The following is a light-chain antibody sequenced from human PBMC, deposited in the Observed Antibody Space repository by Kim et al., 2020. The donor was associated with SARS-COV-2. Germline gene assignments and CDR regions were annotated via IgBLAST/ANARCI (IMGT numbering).Light chain of an antibody. V-gene: IGLV3-21*01. J-gene: IGLJ2*01. CDR2: YDS. CDR3: QVWESSSDDVV. Sequence: SYELTQPPSVSVSPGKTARITCWGDNMGSKSVHWYQQKPGQAPVLVIYYDSERPSGIPERFSGSNSGNTATLTISRVEAGDEADYYCQVWESSSDDVVFGGGTQLAVL. CDR1: NMGSKS.